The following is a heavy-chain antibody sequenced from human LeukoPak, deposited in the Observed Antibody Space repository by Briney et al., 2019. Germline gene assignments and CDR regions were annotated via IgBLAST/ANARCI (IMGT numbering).Heavy chain of an antibody. CDR1: GGSIRSSSYY. D-gene: IGHD6-6*01. CDR2: IYYSGTT. Sequence: SETLSLTCAVSGGSIRSSSYYWGWIRQPPGKGLEWIGSIYYSGTTYYNPSLKSRVTISVDTSKNQFSLNLNSVTAADPAVYYCATQVGAARTYFDYWGQGTLVTVSS. J-gene: IGHJ4*02. V-gene: IGHV4-39*01. CDR3: ATQVGAARTYFDY.